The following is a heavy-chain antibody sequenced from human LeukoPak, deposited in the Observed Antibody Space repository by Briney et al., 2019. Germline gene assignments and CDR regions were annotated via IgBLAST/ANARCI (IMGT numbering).Heavy chain of an antibody. J-gene: IGHJ4*02. V-gene: IGHV4-39*02. D-gene: IGHD3-10*01. CDR3: ARDVQNYYGSGSYYSGEY. Sequence: PSETLSLTCTVSGGSISSSSYYWGWIRQPPGKGLEWIGSIYYSGSTYYNPSLKSRVTISVDTSKNQFSLKLSSVTAADTAVYYCARDVQNYYGSGSYYSGEYWGQGTLVTVSS. CDR1: GGSISSSSYY. CDR2: IYYSGST.